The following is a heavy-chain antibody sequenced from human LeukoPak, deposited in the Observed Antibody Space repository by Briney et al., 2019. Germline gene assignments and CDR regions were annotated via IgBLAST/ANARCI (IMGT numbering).Heavy chain of an antibody. Sequence: GGSLRLSCAASGFIVSSNYMNWVRQPPGKGLEWVSIIYSGGTTYYADSVEGRFTVSRDDSKNTLYLQMNSLRAEDTAVYYCARGLCSGGSCYPDYWGQGTLVTVSS. CDR3: ARGLCSGGSCYPDY. V-gene: IGHV3-53*01. CDR2: IYSGGTT. J-gene: IGHJ4*02. CDR1: GFIVSSNY. D-gene: IGHD2-15*01.